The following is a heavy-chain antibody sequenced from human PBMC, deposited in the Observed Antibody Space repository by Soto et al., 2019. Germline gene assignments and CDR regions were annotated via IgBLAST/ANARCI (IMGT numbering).Heavy chain of an antibody. CDR1: GGTFSSYA. CDR2: IIPIFGTA. Sequence: QVQLVQSGAEVKKPGSSVKVSCKASGGTFSSYAISWVRQAPGQGLEWMGGIIPIFGTANYAQKFQGRVTITADESTSTAYMELGSLRSEDTAVYYCAGDELYSSSSYPYGMDVWGQGTTVTVSS. D-gene: IGHD6-6*01. V-gene: IGHV1-69*01. J-gene: IGHJ6*02. CDR3: AGDELYSSSSYPYGMDV.